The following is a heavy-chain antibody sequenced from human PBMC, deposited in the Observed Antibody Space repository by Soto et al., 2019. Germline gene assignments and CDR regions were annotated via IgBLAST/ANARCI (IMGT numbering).Heavy chain of an antibody. J-gene: IGHJ5*01. CDR3: VRDRSASHWFDY. CDR1: GFSLYSYV. CDR2: ISIDGTRT. Sequence: GGSLRLSSIASGFSLYSYVIHWVRQTPGKGLQWVAVISIDGTRTYYADSVKGRFTVSRDNSKNTQYLQMYGLTIEDTAIYYCVRDRSASHWFDYWGQGALVTVSS. D-gene: IGHD6-19*01. V-gene: IGHV3-30*01.